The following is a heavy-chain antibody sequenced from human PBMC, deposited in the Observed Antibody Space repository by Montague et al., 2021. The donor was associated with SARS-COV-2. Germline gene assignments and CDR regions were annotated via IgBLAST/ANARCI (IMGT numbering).Heavy chain of an antibody. V-gene: IGHV4-59*08. CDR1: GGSISGYY. Sequence: SETLSLTCTVSGGSISGYYWSWIRQPPGKGLEWIGYIYYSGSTNYNPSLKSRVTISVDTSKNQFSLKLSSVTAADTAVYYCARRGLGYYDSSGGLIPQNAFDIWGQGTMVTVSS. J-gene: IGHJ3*02. CDR2: IYYSGST. D-gene: IGHD3-22*01. CDR3: ARRGLGYYDSSGGLIPQNAFDI.